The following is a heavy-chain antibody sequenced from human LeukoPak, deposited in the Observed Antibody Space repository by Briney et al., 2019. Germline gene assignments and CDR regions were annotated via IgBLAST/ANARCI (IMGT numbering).Heavy chain of an antibody. V-gene: IGHV4-34*01. CDR2: INHSGST. Sequence: PSETLSLTCAVYGGSFSGYYWSWIRQPPGKGLEWIGEINHSGSTNYNPSLKSRVTISVDTSKNQFSLKLSSVTAADTAVYYCARGPSYSSRLDYWDQGTLVTVSS. CDR1: GGSFSGYY. D-gene: IGHD6-13*01. CDR3: ARGPSYSSRLDY. J-gene: IGHJ4*02.